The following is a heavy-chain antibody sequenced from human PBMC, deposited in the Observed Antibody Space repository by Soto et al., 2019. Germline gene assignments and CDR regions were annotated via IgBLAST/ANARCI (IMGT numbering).Heavy chain of an antibody. J-gene: IGHJ5*02. CDR3: ASFIAAAGTFSGQDWFDP. CDR1: GYTFTSYG. V-gene: IGHV1-18*01. Sequence: ASVKVSCKASGYTFTSYGISWVRQAPGQGLEWMGWISAYNGNTNYAQKLQGRVTMTTDTSTSTAYMELRSLRSDDTAVYYCASFIAAAGTFSGQDWFDPWGQGTLVTVSS. CDR2: ISAYNGNT. D-gene: IGHD6-13*01.